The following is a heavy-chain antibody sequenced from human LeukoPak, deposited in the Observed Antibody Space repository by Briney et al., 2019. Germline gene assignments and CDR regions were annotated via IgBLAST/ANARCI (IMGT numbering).Heavy chain of an antibody. CDR3: ARRQGIVSTGYYYYYMDV. CDR2: IWYDGSNK. V-gene: IGHV3-33*01. D-gene: IGHD2-8*02. CDR1: GFTFSSYG. J-gene: IGHJ6*03. Sequence: GGSLRLSCAASGFTFSSYGMHWVRQAPGKGLEGVAVIWYDGSNKYYADSVKGRFTISRDNSKNTLYLQMNSLRAEDTAVYYCARRQGIVSTGYYYYYMDVWGKGTTVTVSS.